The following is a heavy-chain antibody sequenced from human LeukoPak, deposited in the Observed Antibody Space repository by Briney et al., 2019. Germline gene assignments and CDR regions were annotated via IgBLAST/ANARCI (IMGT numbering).Heavy chain of an antibody. CDR1: GFTFSSYW. J-gene: IGHJ4*02. Sequence: GGSLRLSCAASGFTFSSYWMIWVRQAPGKGLEWVATIKEDGSEKYYGGSVKGRFTISRDNAKTSLYLQMNSLRGEDTAVYHCARNWGYFDYWGQGTLVTVSS. V-gene: IGHV3-7*04. D-gene: IGHD7-27*01. CDR3: ARNWGYFDY. CDR2: IKEDGSEK.